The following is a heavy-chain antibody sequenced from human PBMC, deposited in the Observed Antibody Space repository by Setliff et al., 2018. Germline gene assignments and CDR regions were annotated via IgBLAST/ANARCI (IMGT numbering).Heavy chain of an antibody. V-gene: IGHV3-48*03. D-gene: IGHD3-3*01. Sequence: GESLKISCAASGFTFSSYEMNWVRQAPGKGLEWVSYISSSGSTIYYADSVKGRFTISRDNAKNSLYLQMNSLRAEDTAVYYCARDIRDNFWSGYYIYYYYGMDVWGQGTTVTVSS. CDR3: ARDIRDNFWSGYYIYYYYGMDV. CDR2: ISSSGSTI. J-gene: IGHJ6*02. CDR1: GFTFSSYE.